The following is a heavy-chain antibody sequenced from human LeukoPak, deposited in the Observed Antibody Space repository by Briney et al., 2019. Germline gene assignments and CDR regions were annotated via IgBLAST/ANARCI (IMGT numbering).Heavy chain of an antibody. V-gene: IGHV4-34*01. CDR1: GESFSGYF. J-gene: IGHJ4*02. Sequence: SETLSLTCAVYGESFSGYFWSWIRQPPGKGLEWIGEINHSGSTNYNPSLKSRVTISVDTSKNQFSLKLTSVTAADTAVYYCARGGHLRLGESSLSHEFDYWGQGALVTVSS. CDR3: ARGGHLRLGESSLSHEFDY. D-gene: IGHD3-16*02. CDR2: INHSGST.